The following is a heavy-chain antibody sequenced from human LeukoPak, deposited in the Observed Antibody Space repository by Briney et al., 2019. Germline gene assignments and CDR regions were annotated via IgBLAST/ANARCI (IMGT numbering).Heavy chain of an antibody. CDR1: GFTFSSYQ. CDR3: ARDPVIVGAYFDY. CDR2: ISSSGSTI. D-gene: IGHD1-26*01. Sequence: GGSLRLSCAASGFTFSSYQMNWVRQAPGKGLEWVSYISSSGSTIYYADSVKGRFTISRDNAKNSLYLQMNSLRAEDTAVYYCARDPVIVGAYFDYWGQGTLVTVSS. J-gene: IGHJ4*02. V-gene: IGHV3-48*03.